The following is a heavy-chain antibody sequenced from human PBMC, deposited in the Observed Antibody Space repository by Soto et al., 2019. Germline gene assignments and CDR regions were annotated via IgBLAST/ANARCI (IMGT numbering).Heavy chain of an antibody. V-gene: IGHV3-23*01. CDR1: GFTFSSYA. D-gene: IGHD1-26*01. Sequence: GGSLRLSCAASGFTFSSYAMSWVRQAPGKGLEWVSTMSGSGGSTYYADSVKGRFTISRDNSKNTLYLQMNSLRAEDTAVYYCAKRAGTNIVGPTNWFDPWGQGTLVTVSS. J-gene: IGHJ5*02. CDR3: AKRAGTNIVGPTNWFDP. CDR2: MSGSGGST.